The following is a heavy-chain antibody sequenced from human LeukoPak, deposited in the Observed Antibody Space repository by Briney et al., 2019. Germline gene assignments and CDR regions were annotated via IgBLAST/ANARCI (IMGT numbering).Heavy chain of an antibody. Sequence: GGSLRLSCAASGFTFSDYYMSWIRQAPGKGLEWVSYISSSGSTIYYADSVKGRFTISRDNAKNSLYLQMNSLRAEDTAVYYCARAKADDFWSGYYYYYGMDVWGQGTTVTVSS. CDR1: GFTFSDYY. V-gene: IGHV3-11*01. J-gene: IGHJ6*02. CDR3: ARAKADDFWSGYYYYYGMDV. CDR2: ISSSGSTI. D-gene: IGHD3-3*01.